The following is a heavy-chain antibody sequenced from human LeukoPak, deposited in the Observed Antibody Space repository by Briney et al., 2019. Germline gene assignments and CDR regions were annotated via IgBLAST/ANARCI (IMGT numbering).Heavy chain of an antibody. CDR1: GFTFSSYA. Sequence: GGSLRLSCAASGFTFSSYAMSWVRQAPGKGLEWVSAISGSGGSTYYADSVKGRFTISRDNSKNTLYLQMNSLRAEDTAVYYCAKSPRITMVRGGIFDYWGQGTLVTVSS. J-gene: IGHJ4*02. CDR2: ISGSGGST. D-gene: IGHD3-10*01. V-gene: IGHV3-23*01. CDR3: AKSPRITMVRGGIFDY.